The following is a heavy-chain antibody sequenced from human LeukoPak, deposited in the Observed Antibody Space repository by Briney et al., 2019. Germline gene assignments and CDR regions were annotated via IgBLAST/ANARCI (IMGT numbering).Heavy chain of an antibody. V-gene: IGHV4-34*01. J-gene: IGHJ1*01. D-gene: IGHD6-13*01. CDR1: GGSFSGYY. CDR2: INHSGST. Sequence: KASEPLSLTCAVYGGSFSGYYWSWIRQPPGKGLEWIGEINHSGSTNYNPSLKSRVTISVDTSKNQFSLKLSSVTAADTAVYYCARGLGYSSSWYVEYFQHWGQGTLVTVSS. CDR3: ARGLGYSSSWYVEYFQH.